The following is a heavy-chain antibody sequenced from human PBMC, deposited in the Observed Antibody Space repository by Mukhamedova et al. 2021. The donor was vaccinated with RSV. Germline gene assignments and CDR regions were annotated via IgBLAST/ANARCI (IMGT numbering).Heavy chain of an antibody. J-gene: IGHJ1*01. Sequence: IGEINHSGSTIYNPSLKSRVTISGDTSKNQFSLKLSSVTAADTAVYYCARELGYCSGGSCYGGTLEHWGQGTLVTVSS. CDR3: ARELGYCSGGSCYGGTLEH. D-gene: IGHD2-15*01. V-gene: IGHV4-34*01. CDR2: INHSGST.